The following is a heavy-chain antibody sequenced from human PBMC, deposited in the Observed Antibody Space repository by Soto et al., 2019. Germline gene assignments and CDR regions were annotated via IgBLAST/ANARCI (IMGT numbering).Heavy chain of an antibody. CDR2: VNPNNGDT. Sequence: QVQLVQSGAELKKPGASVKVSCKASGYTFSNYDMNWVRQATGQGPEWIGWVNPNNGDTGYAQKFQGRVTLTTDISTTPAYMGLTSLRSEDTAIYYCAKVSRKGSAIGFEYWGQGTLITVSS. D-gene: IGHD3-10*01. V-gene: IGHV1-8*01. CDR3: AKVSRKGSAIGFEY. J-gene: IGHJ4*02. CDR1: GYTFSNYD.